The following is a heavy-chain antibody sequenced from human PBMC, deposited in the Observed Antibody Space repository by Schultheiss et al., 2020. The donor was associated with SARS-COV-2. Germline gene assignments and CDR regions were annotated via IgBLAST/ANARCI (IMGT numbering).Heavy chain of an antibody. D-gene: IGHD4-17*01. J-gene: IGHJ6*02. CDR2: ISSSSSYI. CDR3: ARDYGDYKEYYYYGMDV. CDR1: GFTFSSYS. Sequence: GSLRLSCAASGFTFSSYSMNWVRQAPGKGLEWVSSISSSSSYIYYADSVKGRFTISRDNAKNSLYLQMNSLRAEDTAVYYCARDYGDYKEYYYYGMDVWGQGTTVTVSS. V-gene: IGHV3-21*01.